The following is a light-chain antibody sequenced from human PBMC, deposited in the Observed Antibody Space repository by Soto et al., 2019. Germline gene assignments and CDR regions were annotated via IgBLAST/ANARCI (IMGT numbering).Light chain of an antibody. CDR2: DNN. Sequence: QSVLTQPPSVSAAPGQKVTISGSGSSSNIGNNYVSWYQQLPGTAPKLLIYDNNKRPSGIPDRFSGSKSGTSATLGITGLQTGDEADYYCGTWDSSLSAWVFGGGTKVTVL. J-gene: IGLJ3*02. V-gene: IGLV1-51*01. CDR1: SSNIGNNY. CDR3: GTWDSSLSAWV.